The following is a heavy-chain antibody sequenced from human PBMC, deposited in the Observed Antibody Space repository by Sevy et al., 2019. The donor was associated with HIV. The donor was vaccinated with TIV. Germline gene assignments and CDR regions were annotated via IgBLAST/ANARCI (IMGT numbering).Heavy chain of an antibody. D-gene: IGHD6-13*01. CDR1: AFTFSNFN. CDR2: ISSRSGYI. Sequence: GGSLRLSCAASAFTFSNFNMNWVRQAPGKGLEWVSSISSRSGYIHYADSVKGRFTISRDNAKNSLYLQMNSLRVEDTAVYYCTRDTPAALLGYWGQGTLVTVSS. V-gene: IGHV3-21*01. CDR3: TRDTPAALLGY. J-gene: IGHJ4*02.